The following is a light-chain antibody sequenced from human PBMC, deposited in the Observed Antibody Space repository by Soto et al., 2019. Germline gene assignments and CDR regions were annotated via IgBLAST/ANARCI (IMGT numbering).Light chain of an antibody. CDR1: QSVRSN. Sequence: EIVMTQSPATLSVSPGDRATLSCRASQSVRSNLAWYQQKPGQTPRLLIYAASTRATGIPARFSGSGSGTEFALTISSLQSEDFAVYYCQQYNNWPPELTFGGGTKVDIK. V-gene: IGKV3-15*01. J-gene: IGKJ4*01. CDR3: QQYNNWPPELT. CDR2: AAS.